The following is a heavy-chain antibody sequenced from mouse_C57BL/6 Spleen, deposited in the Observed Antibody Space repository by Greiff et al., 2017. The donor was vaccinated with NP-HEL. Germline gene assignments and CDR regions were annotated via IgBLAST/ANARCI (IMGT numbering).Heavy chain of an antibody. Sequence: VQLKESGPELVKPGASVKISCKASGYSFTDYNMNWVKQSNGKSLEWIGVINPNYGTTSYNQKFKGKATLTVDQSSSTAYMQLNSLTSEDSAVYYCARRGYNYGSHAMDYWGQGTSVTVSS. V-gene: IGHV1-39*01. CDR3: ARRGYNYGSHAMDY. J-gene: IGHJ4*01. D-gene: IGHD1-1*01. CDR2: INPNYGTT. CDR1: GYSFTDYN.